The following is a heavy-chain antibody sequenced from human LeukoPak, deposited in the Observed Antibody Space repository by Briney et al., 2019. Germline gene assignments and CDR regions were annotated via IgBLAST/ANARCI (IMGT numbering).Heavy chain of an antibody. J-gene: IGHJ4*02. Sequence: LSCAASXFTFSSYAMSWVRQAPGKGLEWVSDISGSGGSTYYADSVKGRFTISRDNSKNTLYLQMNSLRAEDTAVYYCAKGGYFDSTNEDYFDYWGQGTLVTVSS. CDR2: ISGSGGST. CDR3: AKGGYFDSTNEDYFDY. V-gene: IGHV3-23*01. D-gene: IGHD3-9*01. CDR1: XFTFSSYA.